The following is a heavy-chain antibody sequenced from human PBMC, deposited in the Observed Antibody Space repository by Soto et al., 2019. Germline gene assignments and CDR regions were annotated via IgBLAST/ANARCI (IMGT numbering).Heavy chain of an antibody. V-gene: IGHV1-69*06. CDR1: GGTFSTYA. D-gene: IGHD3-3*01. Sequence: QVQLVQSGADVKKPGSSVRVSCKASGGTFSTYAINWVRQAPGHGLEWMGVILPIFNKTNYAQNFQGRVTIKADKSTSTSYMELSSLRTDDTAVYYCARGGAQFLYKTYVATWGQGTLVTVSS. CDR3: ARGGAQFLYKTYVAT. J-gene: IGHJ5*02. CDR2: ILPIFNKT.